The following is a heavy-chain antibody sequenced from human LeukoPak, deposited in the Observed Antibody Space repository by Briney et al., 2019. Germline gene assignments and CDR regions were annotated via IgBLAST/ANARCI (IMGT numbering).Heavy chain of an antibody. V-gene: IGHV4-59*08. CDR2: ILYSGST. CDR1: GGSISSYY. Sequence: SETLSLTCTVSGGSISSYYWSWIRQPPGKGLEWIGYILYSGSTNYNPSLKSRVTISIDMSKNQFSLKLSSVTAADTAVYYCARHVGITIFGVVIPPTDYWGQGTLVTVSS. D-gene: IGHD3-3*01. J-gene: IGHJ4*02. CDR3: ARHVGITIFGVVIPPTDY.